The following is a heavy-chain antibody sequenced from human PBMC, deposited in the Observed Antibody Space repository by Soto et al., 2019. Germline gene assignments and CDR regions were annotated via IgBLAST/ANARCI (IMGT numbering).Heavy chain of an antibody. CDR2: INPSGGST. CDR1: GYTFTSYY. CDR3: ARDLPYDILTGYYNDNWFDP. J-gene: IGHJ5*02. Sequence: ASVKVSCKASGYTFTSYYMHWVRQAPGQGLEWMGIINPSGGSTSYAQKFQGRVTMTRDTSTSTVYMELSSLRSEDTAVYYCARDLPYDILTGYYNDNWFDPWGQGTLVTVSS. D-gene: IGHD3-9*01. V-gene: IGHV1-46*03.